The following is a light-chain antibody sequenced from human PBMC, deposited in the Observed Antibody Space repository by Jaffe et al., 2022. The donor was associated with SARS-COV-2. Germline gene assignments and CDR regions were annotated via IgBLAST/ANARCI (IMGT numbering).Light chain of an antibody. CDR3: AAWDDSLKGVV. J-gene: IGLJ2*01. V-gene: IGLV1-44*01. CDR1: SSNIGRNA. Sequence: QSVLTQSPSASGTPGQRVTISCSGGSSNIGRNAVNWYQHLPGTAPKLLIYSNSHRPSGVPDRFSGSKSGTSGSLAITGLQSEDEADYFCAAWDDSLKGVVFGGGTKLTVL. CDR2: SNS.